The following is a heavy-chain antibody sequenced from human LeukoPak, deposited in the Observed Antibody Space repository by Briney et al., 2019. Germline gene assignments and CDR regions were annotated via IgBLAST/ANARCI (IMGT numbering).Heavy chain of an antibody. J-gene: IGHJ6*03. Sequence: PSETLSLTCAVYGGSFSGYYWSWIRQPPGKGLEWIGEINHSGSTNYNPSLKSRVPISVDTSKNQFSLKLSSVTAADTAVYYCARAYSSSSNYYYMDVWGKGTTVTVSS. CDR1: GGSFSGYY. CDR3: ARAYSSSSNYYYMDV. CDR2: INHSGST. D-gene: IGHD6-6*01. V-gene: IGHV4-34*01.